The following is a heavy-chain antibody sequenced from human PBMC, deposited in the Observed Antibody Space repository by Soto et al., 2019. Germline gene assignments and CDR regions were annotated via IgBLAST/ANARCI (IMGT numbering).Heavy chain of an antibody. CDR1: GGTFSSYA. J-gene: IGHJ6*02. CDR3: ARNTNQLLAPYYYYGMDV. Sequence: QVQLVQSGAEVKKPGSSVKVSCKASGGTFSSYAISWVRQAPGQGLEWMGGIIPIFGTANYAQKFQGRVTITADKSTSTAYMELSSLRSEATAVYYCARNTNQLLAPYYYYGMDVWGQGTTVTVSS. V-gene: IGHV1-69*06. CDR2: IIPIFGTA. D-gene: IGHD2-2*01.